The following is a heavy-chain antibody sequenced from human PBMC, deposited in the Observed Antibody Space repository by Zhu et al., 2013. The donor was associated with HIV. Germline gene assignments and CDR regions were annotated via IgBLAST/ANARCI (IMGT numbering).Heavy chain of an antibody. Sequence: QVQLQESGPGLVKPSQTLSLTCTVSGGSISSGDYYWSWIRQPPGKGLEWIGYIYYSGSTYYNPSLKSRVTISVDTSKNQFSLKLSSVTAADTAVYYCARFLSRYYDSSGYYYSNWFDPWGQGTLVTVSS. CDR3: ARFLSRYYDSSGYYYSNWFDP. J-gene: IGHJ5*02. D-gene: IGHD3-22*01. CDR2: IYYSGST. V-gene: IGHV4-30-4*01. CDR1: GGSISSGDYY.